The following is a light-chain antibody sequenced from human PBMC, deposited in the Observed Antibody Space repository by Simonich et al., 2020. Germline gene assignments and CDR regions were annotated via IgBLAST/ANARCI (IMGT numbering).Light chain of an antibody. Sequence: DIQMTQSPSSLSASVGDRFTITCRASQSISSNLNWYQQKPGKAPKLLIYAASSLQSGVPSRFSGSGSGTDFTLTISSLQPEDFATYYCQQANSFPPLTFGGGTKVEIK. CDR2: AAS. J-gene: IGKJ4*01. CDR1: QSISSN. CDR3: QQANSFPPLT. V-gene: IGKV1-39*01.